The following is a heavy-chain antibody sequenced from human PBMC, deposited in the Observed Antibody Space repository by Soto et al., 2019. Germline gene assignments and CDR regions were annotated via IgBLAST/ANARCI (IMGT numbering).Heavy chain of an antibody. Sequence: SETQSLTTPVSGGSISSYYSSWIRQPPGKGLEWIGYIYYSGSTDYNPSLKSRVTISVDTSKNQFSLRLTSVTAADTAVYYCARRYGSAFDFWGQGTMVTVSS. CDR1: GGSISSYY. D-gene: IGHD3-10*01. J-gene: IGHJ3*01. CDR2: IYYSGST. V-gene: IGHV4-59*01. CDR3: ARRYGSAFDF.